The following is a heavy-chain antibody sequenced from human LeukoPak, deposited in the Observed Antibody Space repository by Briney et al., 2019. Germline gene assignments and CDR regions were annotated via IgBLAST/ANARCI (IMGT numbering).Heavy chain of an antibody. CDR2: INPNSGGT. J-gene: IGHJ6*02. D-gene: IGHD2-2*02. CDR3: ASRYCSSTSCYKVYYYYGMDV. Sequence: ASVKVSCKASGYTFTGYYMHWVRQAPGQGLEWMGWINPNSGGTNYAQKFQGRVTMTRDTSISTAYMELSRPRSDDTAVYYCASRYCSSTSCYKVYYYYGMDVWGQGTTVTVSS. CDR1: GYTFTGYY. V-gene: IGHV1-2*02.